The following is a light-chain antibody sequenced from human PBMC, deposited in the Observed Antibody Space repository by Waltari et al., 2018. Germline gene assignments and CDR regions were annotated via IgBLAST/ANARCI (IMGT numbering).Light chain of an antibody. J-gene: IGLJ2*01. CDR2: GNS. V-gene: IGLV1-40*01. CDR3: QSYDSSLSGSV. CDR1: SSNIGTGYA. Sequence: QSVLTQPPSVSGAPGQRVTISCTGSSSNIGTGYAVHWYHQLPGTAPKRLIYGNSNRPSGVPDRFSGSKSGTSASLAITGLQAEDEADYYCQSYDSSLSGSVFGGGTKLTVL.